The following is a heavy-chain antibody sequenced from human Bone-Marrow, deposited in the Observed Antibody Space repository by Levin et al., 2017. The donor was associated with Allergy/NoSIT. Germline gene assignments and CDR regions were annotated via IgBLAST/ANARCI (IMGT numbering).Heavy chain of an antibody. V-gene: IGHV1-8*01. CDR2: INPNRGNT. Sequence: PGASVKVSCKASGYTFINYDLSWVRQAAGQRLEWMGWINPNRGNTGYPQKFQGRVSMTINTSISTAYMELRSLTSDDTAVYYCARGLMRRGGWSEALPNWFDPWGQGTLVTVSS. D-gene: IGHD6-19*01. CDR1: GYTFINYD. CDR3: ARGLMRRGGWSEALPNWFDP. J-gene: IGHJ5*02.